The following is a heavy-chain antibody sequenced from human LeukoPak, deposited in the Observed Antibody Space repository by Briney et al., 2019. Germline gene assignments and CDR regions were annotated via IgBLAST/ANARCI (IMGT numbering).Heavy chain of an antibody. D-gene: IGHD1-1*01. CDR2: IYYSGST. J-gene: IGHJ6*03. V-gene: IGHV4-39*07. Sequence: SETLSLTCTVSGGSISSSSYYWGWIRQPPGKGLEWIGSIYYSGSTYYNPSLKSRVTISVDTSKNQFSLKLSSVTAADTAMYYCARIPTGTTVYYYMDVWGKGTTVTVSS. CDR3: ARIPTGTTVYYYMDV. CDR1: GGSISSSSYY.